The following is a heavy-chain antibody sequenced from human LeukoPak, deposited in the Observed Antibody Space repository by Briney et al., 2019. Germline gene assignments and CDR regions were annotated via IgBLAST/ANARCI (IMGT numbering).Heavy chain of an antibody. J-gene: IGHJ5*02. D-gene: IGHD3-3*01. Sequence: PSETLSLTCTVSGGSISSGDYYWSWIRQPPGRRLEWIGYIYYSGSTYYNPSLKSRVTISVDTSKNQFSLKLSSVTAADTAVYYWARCHGYYDFFGDDNAGNWFDPWGQGTLVTASS. CDR1: GGSISSGDYY. V-gene: IGHV4-30-4*08. CDR3: ARCHGYYDFFGDDNAGNWFDP. CDR2: IYYSGST.